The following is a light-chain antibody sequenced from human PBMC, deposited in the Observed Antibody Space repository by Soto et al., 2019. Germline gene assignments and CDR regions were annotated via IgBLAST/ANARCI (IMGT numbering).Light chain of an antibody. CDR3: AAWDDSLNVYV. CDR2: SSD. CDR1: SSNIGRNT. V-gene: IGLV1-44*01. J-gene: IGLJ1*01. Sequence: QSVLTQPPSASGTPGQRVTISCSGSSSNIGRNTVNWYQQLPGTAPKLLIYSSDQRPSGVPDRFSGSKSGTSASLAISGLQSEDEADYDCAAWDDSLNVYVFGTGTKLTLL.